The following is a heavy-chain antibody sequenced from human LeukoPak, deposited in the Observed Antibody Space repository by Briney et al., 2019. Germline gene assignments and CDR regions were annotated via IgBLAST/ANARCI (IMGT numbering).Heavy chain of an antibody. CDR3: ARERRFLEWLFSGSNWFDP. J-gene: IGHJ5*02. D-gene: IGHD3-3*01. CDR2: ISSSSSYI. Sequence: GGSLRLSCAASGFTFSSYSMNWVRQAPGKGLEWVSSISSSSSYIYYADSAKGRFTISRDNAKNSLYLQMNSLRAEDTAVYYCARERRFLEWLFSGSNWFDPWGQGTLVTVSS. CDR1: GFTFSSYS. V-gene: IGHV3-21*01.